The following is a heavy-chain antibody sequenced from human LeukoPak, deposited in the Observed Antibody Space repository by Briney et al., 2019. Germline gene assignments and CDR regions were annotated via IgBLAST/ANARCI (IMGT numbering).Heavy chain of an antibody. D-gene: IGHD2-2*01. CDR2: IIPIFGTA. J-gene: IGHJ5*02. CDR1: GGTFSSYA. CDR3: AKIYCSSNSCYDGRGWFDP. V-gene: IGHV1-69*01. Sequence: SVKVSCKASGGTFSSYAISWVRQAPGQGLEWMGGIIPIFGTANYAQKFPGRVTITADESTSTAYMELSSLRSEDTAVYYCAKIYCSSNSCYDGRGWFDPWGQGTLVTVSS.